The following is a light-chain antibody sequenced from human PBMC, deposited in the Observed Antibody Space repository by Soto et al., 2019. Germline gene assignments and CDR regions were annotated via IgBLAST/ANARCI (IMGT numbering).Light chain of an antibody. Sequence: VTITCRASQSISSWLAWYQQKPGKAPKLLIYDASSLESGVPSRFSGSGSGTEFTLTIRSLQPEDFVTDYCQLRSIGVLTFGVGTKVDIK. CDR1: QSISSW. CDR3: QLRSIGVLT. J-gene: IGKJ4*01. V-gene: IGKV1-5*01. CDR2: DAS.